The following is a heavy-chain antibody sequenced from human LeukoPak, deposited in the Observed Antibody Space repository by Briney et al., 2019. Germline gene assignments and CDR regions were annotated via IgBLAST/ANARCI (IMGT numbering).Heavy chain of an antibody. CDR3: AREVWDSTNWFDP. D-gene: IGHD3-16*01. Sequence: PSETLSLTCTVSGGSISSGDYYWSWIRQPPGKGLEWIGYIYYSGSTYYNPSLKSRVTISVDTPKNQFSLKLSSVTAADTAVYYCAREVWDSTNWFDPWGQGTLVTVSS. CDR2: IYYSGST. J-gene: IGHJ5*02. CDR1: GGSISSGDYY. V-gene: IGHV4-30-4*08.